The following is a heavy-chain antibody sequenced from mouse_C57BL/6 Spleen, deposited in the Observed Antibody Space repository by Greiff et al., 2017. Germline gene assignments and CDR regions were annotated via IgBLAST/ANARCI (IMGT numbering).Heavy chain of an antibody. CDR2: IDPSDSYT. J-gene: IGHJ2*01. Sequence: VQLQQPGAELVMPGASVKLSCKASGYTFTSYWMHWVKQRPGQGLEWIGEIDPSDSYTNYNQKFKGKSTLTVDKSSSTAYMQLGSLTSEDSAVYYSARRDYYGWGQGTTLTVSS. V-gene: IGHV1-69*01. CDR1: GYTFTSYW. CDR3: ARRDYYG. D-gene: IGHD1-1*01.